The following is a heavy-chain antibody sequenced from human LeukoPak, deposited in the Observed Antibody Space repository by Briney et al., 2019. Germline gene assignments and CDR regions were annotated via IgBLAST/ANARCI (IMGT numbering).Heavy chain of an antibody. CDR2: INHSGST. CDR3: ARGSYSSGWYSYYFDY. V-gene: IGHV4-34*01. CDR1: GGSFSGYY. Sequence: SETLSLTCAVYGGSFSGYYWSWIRQPPGKGLEWIGEINHSGSTNYNPSLKSRVTISADTSKNQFSLKLSSVTAADTAVYYCARGSYSSGWYSYYFDYWGQGTLVTVSS. J-gene: IGHJ4*02. D-gene: IGHD6-19*01.